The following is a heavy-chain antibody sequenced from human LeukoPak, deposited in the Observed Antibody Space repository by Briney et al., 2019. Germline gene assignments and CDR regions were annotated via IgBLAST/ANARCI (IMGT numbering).Heavy chain of an antibody. CDR2: IRYDGSNK. Sequence: PGGSLRLSCAASGFTFSSYGMHWVRQAPGKGLEWVAFIRYDGSNKYYADSVKGRFTISRDNSKSTLYLQMNSLRAEDTAVYFCARGEHYGDFFDYWGQGTLVTVSS. D-gene: IGHD4-17*01. CDR1: GFTFSSYG. CDR3: ARGEHYGDFFDY. V-gene: IGHV3-30*02. J-gene: IGHJ4*02.